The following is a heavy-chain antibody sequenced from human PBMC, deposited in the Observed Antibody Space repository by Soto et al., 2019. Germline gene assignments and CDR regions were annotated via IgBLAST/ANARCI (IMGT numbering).Heavy chain of an antibody. Sequence: GASVQLSCKASGGMFSEYTINWVRQAPGQRLEWMGGIIPIFDTANYAEKFQGRVTITADESTSTSYMEVSSLRSEDTAVYYCASKGTLAGYSYVMDVWGQGTMVTVSS. CDR3: ASKGTLAGYSYVMDV. D-gene: IGHD6-13*01. CDR1: GGMFSEYT. J-gene: IGHJ6*02. V-gene: IGHV1-69*13. CDR2: IIPIFDTA.